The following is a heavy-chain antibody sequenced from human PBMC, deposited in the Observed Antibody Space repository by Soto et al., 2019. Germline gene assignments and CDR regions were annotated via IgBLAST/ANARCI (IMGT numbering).Heavy chain of an antibody. Sequence: TLSGAASRFTFSSYAMSWVRQAPGKGLEWVLSSSGSGGSTYYADSVKGRFTISRDNSKNTLYLQMNSLRAEDRALYYCAKDASSGITSFDLWGRGTLVTVSS. V-gene: IGHV3-23*01. CDR1: RFTFSSYA. D-gene: IGHD3-3*01. J-gene: IGHJ2*01. CDR3: AKDASSGITSFDL. CDR2: SSGSGGST.